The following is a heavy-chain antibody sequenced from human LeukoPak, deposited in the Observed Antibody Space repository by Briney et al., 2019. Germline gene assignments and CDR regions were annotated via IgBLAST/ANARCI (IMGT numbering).Heavy chain of an antibody. Sequence: PGGSLRLSCAASGFTFSSYGMHWVRQAPGKGVEGVAVISYDGNSKYYADSVKGRFTISRDNSKNTLYLQMNSLRAEDTAVCYCTRDEYLWVVIQLGLFDYWGQGALVTVSS. CDR3: TRDEYLWVVIQLGLFDY. CDR1: GFTFSSYG. CDR2: ISYDGNSK. D-gene: IGHD2-2*01. V-gene: IGHV3-30*03. J-gene: IGHJ4*02.